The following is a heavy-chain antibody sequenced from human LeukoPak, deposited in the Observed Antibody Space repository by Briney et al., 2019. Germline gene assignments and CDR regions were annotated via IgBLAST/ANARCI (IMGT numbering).Heavy chain of an antibody. CDR3: TREDAGGTYSFDY. CDR2: IYTSGIT. CDR1: GFTVSSNF. V-gene: IGHV3-66*01. Sequence: GGSLRLTCVVSGFTVSSNFMSWVRQAPGKGPEWVSVIYTSGITYYADSVRGRFTISRDNSKNTLYLQMDSLTAEDTAVYYCTREDAGGTYSFDYWGQGTLVTVSS. D-gene: IGHD1-26*01. J-gene: IGHJ4*02.